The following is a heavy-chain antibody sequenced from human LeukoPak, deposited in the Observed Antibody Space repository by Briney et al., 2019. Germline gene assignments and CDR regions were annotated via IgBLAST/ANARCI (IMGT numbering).Heavy chain of an antibody. V-gene: IGHV7-4-1*02. Sequence: ASVKVSCKASGYTFTSYAMNWVRQAPGQGLDWMGWINTNTGNPTYAQGFTGRFVFSLDTSVSTAYLQINSLGAEDTAVYYCARHWGGDDDAFDVWGQGTMVTVSS. CDR1: GYTFTSYA. CDR2: INTNTGNP. D-gene: IGHD4-17*01. J-gene: IGHJ3*01. CDR3: ARHWGGDDDAFDV.